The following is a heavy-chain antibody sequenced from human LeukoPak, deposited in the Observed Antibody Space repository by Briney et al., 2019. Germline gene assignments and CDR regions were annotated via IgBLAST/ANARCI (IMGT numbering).Heavy chain of an antibody. V-gene: IGHV4-31*03. CDR2: IYYSGST. CDR3: ARGYVIVGARGWYYFDY. Sequence: TLSLTCTVSGGSISSGGYYWSWIRQNPGKGLEGIGYIYYSGSTYYNPSLKSRVTISVDTSKNQFSLKLSSVTAADTAVYYCARGYVIVGARGWYYFDYWGQGTLVTVSS. CDR1: GGSISSGGYY. D-gene: IGHD1-26*01. J-gene: IGHJ4*02.